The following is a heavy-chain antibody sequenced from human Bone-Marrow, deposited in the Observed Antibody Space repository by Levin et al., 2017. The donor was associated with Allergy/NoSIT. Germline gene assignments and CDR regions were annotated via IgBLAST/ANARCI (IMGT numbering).Heavy chain of an antibody. CDR2: IYPGDSDT. D-gene: IGHD3-22*01. V-gene: IGHV5-51*01. J-gene: IGHJ3*02. CDR1: GYSFTSYW. Sequence: GESLKISCKGSGYSFTSYWIGWVRQMRGKGLEWMGIIYPGDSDTRYSPSFQGQATISADKSISTAYLQWSSLKASDTAMYYCARHWPSGRYDSSGYWGAFDIWGQGTMVTVSS. CDR3: ARHWPSGRYDSSGYWGAFDI.